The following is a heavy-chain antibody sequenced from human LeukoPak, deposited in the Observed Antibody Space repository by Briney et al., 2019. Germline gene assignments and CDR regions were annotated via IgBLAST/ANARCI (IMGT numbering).Heavy chain of an antibody. V-gene: IGHV1-2*02. D-gene: IGHD3-10*01. CDR1: GYTFTGYY. CDR3: ARDYYGSGTIGNWFDP. Sequence: GALVKVSCTASGYTFTGYYMHWVRQAPGQGLEWMGWINPNSGGTNYAQKFQGRVTMTRDTSISTAYMELSRLRSDDTAVYYCARDYYGSGTIGNWFDPWGQGTLVTVSS. CDR2: INPNSGGT. J-gene: IGHJ5*02.